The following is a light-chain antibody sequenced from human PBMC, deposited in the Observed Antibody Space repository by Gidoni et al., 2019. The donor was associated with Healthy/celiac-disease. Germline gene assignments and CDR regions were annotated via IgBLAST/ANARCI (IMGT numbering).Light chain of an antibody. V-gene: IGKV1-39*01. CDR2: AAS. J-gene: IGKJ1*01. CDR3: QQCYSTPWT. CDR1: QSISSY. Sequence: DIQMNQSPSSLSASVGDRVTITCRASQSISSYLNWYQQKPGKAPKLLIYAASSLQSGVPSRFSGSGSGTDFTLTISSLQPEDFATYYCQQCYSTPWTFGQXTKVEIK.